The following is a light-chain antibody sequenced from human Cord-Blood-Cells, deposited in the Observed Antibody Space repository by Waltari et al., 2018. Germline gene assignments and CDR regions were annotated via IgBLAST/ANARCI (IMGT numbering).Light chain of an antibody. V-gene: IGLV3-1*01. J-gene: IGLJ1*01. Sequence: SYELTRPPSVSVSPGQQASITCSGDTLGDKFACWYQQKPGQSPVLVSYQDSKRPSGIPERFAGSNSGNTATLTISGTQAMDEADYYCQAWDSSTAYVFGTGTKVTVL. CDR3: QAWDSSTAYV. CDR2: QDS. CDR1: TLGDKF.